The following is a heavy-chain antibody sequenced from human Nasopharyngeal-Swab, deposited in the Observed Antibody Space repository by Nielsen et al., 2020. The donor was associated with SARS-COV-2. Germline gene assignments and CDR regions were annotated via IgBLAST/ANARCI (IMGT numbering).Heavy chain of an antibody. D-gene: IGHD2-2*01. Sequence: GGSLRLSCAASGFTFSSYGMHWVRQAPGKGLEWVAVISYDGSNKYYADSVKGRFTISRDNSKNTLYLQMNSLRAEDTAVYYCAKDLQFLTRYQLLLSAPLDYWGQGTLVTVSS. CDR1: GFTFSSYG. V-gene: IGHV3-33*05. CDR2: ISYDGSNK. J-gene: IGHJ4*02. CDR3: AKDLQFLTRYQLLLSAPLDY.